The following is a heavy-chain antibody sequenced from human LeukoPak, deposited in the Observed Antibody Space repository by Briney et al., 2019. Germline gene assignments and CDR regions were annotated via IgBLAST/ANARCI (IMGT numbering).Heavy chain of an antibody. V-gene: IGHV4-31*03. J-gene: IGHJ6*02. Sequence: SETLPLTCTVSGGSISSGGYYWSWIRQHPGKGLEWIGYIYYSGSTYYNPSLKSRVTISVDTSKNQFSLKLSSVTAADTAVYYCASLTIFGVESYYYYGMDVWGQGTTVTVSS. CDR3: ASLTIFGVESYYYYGMDV. CDR1: GGSISSGGYY. D-gene: IGHD3-3*01. CDR2: IYYSGST.